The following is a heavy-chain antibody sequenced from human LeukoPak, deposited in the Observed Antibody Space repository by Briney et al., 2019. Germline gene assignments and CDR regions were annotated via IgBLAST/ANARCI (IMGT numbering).Heavy chain of an antibody. J-gene: IGHJ4*02. D-gene: IGHD3-3*01. CDR1: GFTFDDYA. Sequence: GGSLRLSCAASGFTFDDYAMHWVRQAPGKGLGWVSGISWNSGSIGYADSVKGRFTISRDNAKNSLYLQMNSLRAEDTALYYCAKGLSDFWSGYLGFDYWGQGTLVTVSS. CDR3: AKGLSDFWSGYLGFDY. V-gene: IGHV3-9*01. CDR2: ISWNSGSI.